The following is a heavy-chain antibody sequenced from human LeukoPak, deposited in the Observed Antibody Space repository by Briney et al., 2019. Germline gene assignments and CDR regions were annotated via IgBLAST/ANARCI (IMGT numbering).Heavy chain of an antibody. J-gene: IGHJ6*03. Sequence: EGSLRLSCAASGFTFSSYAMSWVRQAPGKGLEWVSAISGSGGSTYYADSVEGRFTISRDNSKNTLYLQMNSLRAEDTAVYYCAKLGSSYYYYYMDVWGKGTTVTVSS. CDR1: GFTFSSYA. D-gene: IGHD6-6*01. V-gene: IGHV3-23*01. CDR2: ISGSGGST. CDR3: AKLGSSYYYYYMDV.